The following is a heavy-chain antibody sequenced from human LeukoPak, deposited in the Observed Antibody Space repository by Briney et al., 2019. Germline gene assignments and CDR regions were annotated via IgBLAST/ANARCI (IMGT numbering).Heavy chain of an antibody. CDR1: RGSISSSRYY. J-gene: IGHJ5*02. V-gene: IGHV4-39*01. CDR2: INYSGST. Sequence: SETLSLTCTVSRGSISSSRYYWGWIRQPPGKGLEWIAIINYSGSTQYNPSLKSRVTISVDTSKRQFSLKLNSVTAADTAVYYCARHETADWFDPWGQGTLVSVSS. CDR3: ARHETADWFDP.